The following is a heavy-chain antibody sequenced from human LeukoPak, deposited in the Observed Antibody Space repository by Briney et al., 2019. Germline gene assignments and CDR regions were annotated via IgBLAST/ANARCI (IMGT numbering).Heavy chain of an antibody. V-gene: IGHV1-69*01. J-gene: IGHJ5*02. CDR2: IIPIFGTA. Sequence: SVKVSCKASGGTFSSYAISWVRQAPGQGLEWMGGIIPIFGTANYAQRFQGRVTITADESTSTAYMELSSLRSEDTAVYYCARVRRKWELPEFDPWGQGTLVTVSS. CDR3: ARVRRKWELPEFDP. CDR1: GGTFSSYA. D-gene: IGHD1-26*01.